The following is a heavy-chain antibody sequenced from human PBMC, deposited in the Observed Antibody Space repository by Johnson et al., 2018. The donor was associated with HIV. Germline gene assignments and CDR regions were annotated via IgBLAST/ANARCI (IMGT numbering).Heavy chain of an antibody. D-gene: IGHD2-8*01. J-gene: IGHJ3*02. CDR1: GFTFSSYA. CDR2: ISYDGSNK. V-gene: IGHV3-30*04. Sequence: VQLVESGGGVVQPGRSLRLSCAASGFTFSSYAMHWVRQAPGKGLEWVAVISYDGSNKYYADSVKGRFTISRDNSKNTLYLQMNSLRAEDTAVYYCASVGFFTNGVCLHDAFDILGQGTMVTVSS. CDR3: ASVGFFTNGVCLHDAFDI.